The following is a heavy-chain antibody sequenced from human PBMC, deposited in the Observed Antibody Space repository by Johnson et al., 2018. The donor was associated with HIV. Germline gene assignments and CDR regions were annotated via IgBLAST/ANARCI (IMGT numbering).Heavy chain of an antibody. CDR2: ISYDGRNK. Sequence: QVQLVESGGGVVQPGRSLRLSCAATGFTFSSYAMHWVRQAPGKGLEWVAVISYDGRNKDYAESVRGRFTVPRDNSKNTLHLHMNSLRADDTAVYYCARAGWGGDCSTDAFDIWGQGTMVTVSS. V-gene: IGHV3-30*04. CDR3: ARAGWGGDCSTDAFDI. J-gene: IGHJ3*02. D-gene: IGHD2-21*02. CDR1: GFTFSSYA.